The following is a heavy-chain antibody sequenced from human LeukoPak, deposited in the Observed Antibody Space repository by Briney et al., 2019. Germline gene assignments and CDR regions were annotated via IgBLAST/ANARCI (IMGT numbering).Heavy chain of an antibody. CDR2: IIPIFGTA. Sequence: SVKVSCKASGGTFSSYAISWVRQAPGQGLEWMGGIIPIFGTANYAQKFQGRVTITADESTSTAYMGLSSLRSEDTAVYYCGGVVPQYYYYYYMDVWGKGTTVTVSS. J-gene: IGHJ6*03. CDR3: GGVVPQYYYYYYMDV. CDR1: GGTFSSYA. V-gene: IGHV1-69*13.